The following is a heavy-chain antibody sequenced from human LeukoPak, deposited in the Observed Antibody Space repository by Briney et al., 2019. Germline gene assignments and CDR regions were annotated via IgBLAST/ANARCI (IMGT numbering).Heavy chain of an antibody. Sequence: SVKVSCKASGGTFSSYAISWVRQAPGQGLEWMGGIIPIFGTANYAQKFQGRVTITTDESTSTAYMELSSLRSEDTAVYYCARTGELEPTPYYYYYMDVWGKGTTVTVSS. V-gene: IGHV1-69*05. J-gene: IGHJ6*03. D-gene: IGHD1-1*01. CDR1: GGTFSSYA. CDR3: ARTGELEPTPYYYYYMDV. CDR2: IIPIFGTA.